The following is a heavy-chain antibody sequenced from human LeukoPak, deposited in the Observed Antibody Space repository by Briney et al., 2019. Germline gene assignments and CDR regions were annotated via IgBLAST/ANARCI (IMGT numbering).Heavy chain of an antibody. D-gene: IGHD5-12*01. CDR2: ISGSGGST. J-gene: IGHJ4*02. CDR3: ARKGSRGYSGDY. V-gene: IGHV3-23*01. CDR1: GFTFSSYA. Sequence: GGSLRLSCAASGFTFSSYAMTWVRQAPGKGLEWVSGISGSGGSTNYADSVKGRFTISRDNSKSTLYLQMNSLRAEDTAVYYCARKGSRGYSGDYWGQGTLVTVSS.